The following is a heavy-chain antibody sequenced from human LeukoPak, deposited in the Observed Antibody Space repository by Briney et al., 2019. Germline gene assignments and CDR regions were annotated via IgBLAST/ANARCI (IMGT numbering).Heavy chain of an antibody. J-gene: IGHJ4*02. CDR3: ARVRGYCSSTICYRYYFDY. Sequence: SETQSLTCTGSGYYISSGYYWGWIRQPPGKGLEWIGTIYHSGSTYYDPSLKSRVTISVDTSKNQFSLKLTSVTAADTAVYYCARVRGYCSSTICYRYYFDYWGQGTLVTVSS. CDR2: IYHSGST. V-gene: IGHV4-38-2*02. D-gene: IGHD2-2*01. CDR1: GYYISSGYY.